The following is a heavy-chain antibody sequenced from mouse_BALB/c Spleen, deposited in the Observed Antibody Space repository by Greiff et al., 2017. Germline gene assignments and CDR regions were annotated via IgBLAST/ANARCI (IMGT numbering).Heavy chain of an antibody. D-gene: IGHD2-14*01. CDR3: ARGYYRYDWFAY. CDR2: IDPANGNT. V-gene: IGHV14-3*02. J-gene: IGHJ3*01. CDR1: GFNIKDTY. Sequence: EVQLQQSGAELVKPRASVKLSCTASGFNIKDTYMHWVKQRPEQGLEWIGRIDPANGNTKYDPKFQGKATITADTSSNTAYLQLSSLTSEDTAVYYCARGYYRYDWFAYWGQGTLVTVSA.